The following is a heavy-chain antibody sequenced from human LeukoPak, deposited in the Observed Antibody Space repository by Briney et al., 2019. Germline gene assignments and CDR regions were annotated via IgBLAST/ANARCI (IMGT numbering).Heavy chain of an antibody. J-gene: IGHJ6*03. CDR3: AKDAVTALAGYYYYMDV. V-gene: IGHV3-23*01. CDR1: GFTFSSYG. Sequence: GGTLRLSCAASGFTFSSYGMSWVRQAPGKGLEWVSAISGSGGSTYYADSVKGRFTISRDNSKNTLYLQMNSLRADDTAVYYCAKDAVTALAGYYYYMDVWGKGTTVTVSS. D-gene: IGHD6-19*01. CDR2: ISGSGGST.